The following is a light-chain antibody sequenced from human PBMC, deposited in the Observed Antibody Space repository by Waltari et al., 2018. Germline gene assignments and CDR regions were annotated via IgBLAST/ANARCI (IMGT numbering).Light chain of an antibody. CDR1: QSLVHSAGNTY. CDR3: MQTTHSPRT. Sequence: DVVMTQSPLSLSVSLGQPASISCRSSQSLVHSAGNTYLNWFQQRPGQSPRRLIYKVSRRESGVPDRFSGSGSGTDFTLKISRVEAEDVGVYYCMQTTHSPRTFGQGTKVEI. V-gene: IGKV2-30*02. CDR2: KVS. J-gene: IGKJ1*01.